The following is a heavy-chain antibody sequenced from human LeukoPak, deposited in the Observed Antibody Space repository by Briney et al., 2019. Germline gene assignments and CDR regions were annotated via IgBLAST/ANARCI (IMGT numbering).Heavy chain of an antibody. CDR3: ARVLVGAVHFDY. J-gene: IGHJ4*02. V-gene: IGHV1-69*04. CDR1: GYTFTSYG. CDR2: IIPILGIA. Sequence: GASVKVSCKASGYTFTSYGISWVRQAPGQGLEWMGRIIPILGIANYAQKFQGRVTITADKSTSTAYMELSSLRSEDTAVYYCARVLVGAVHFDYWGQGTLVTVSS. D-gene: IGHD1-26*01.